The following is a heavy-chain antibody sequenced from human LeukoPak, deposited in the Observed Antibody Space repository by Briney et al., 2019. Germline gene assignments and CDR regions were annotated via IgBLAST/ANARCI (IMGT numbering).Heavy chain of an antibody. Sequence: GASVKVSCKASGYTFTSYDINWVRQATGQGLEWMGWMNPNSGNTGYAQKFQGRVTMTRNTFINTAYMELSSLRSGDTAVYYCARGLYIAAAGPRYWGQGTLVTVSS. J-gene: IGHJ4*02. V-gene: IGHV1-8*01. CDR1: GYTFTSYD. CDR3: ARGLYIAAAGPRY. CDR2: MNPNSGNT. D-gene: IGHD6-13*01.